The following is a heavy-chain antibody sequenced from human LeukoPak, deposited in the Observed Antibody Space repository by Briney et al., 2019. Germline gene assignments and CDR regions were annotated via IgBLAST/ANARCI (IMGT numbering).Heavy chain of an antibody. CDR2: ISAYNGNT. J-gene: IGHJ4*02. CDR1: GYTFTGYY. V-gene: IGHV1-18*04. Sequence: ASVKVSCKASGYTFTGYYMHWVRQAPGQGLEWMGWISAYNGNTNYAQKLQGRVTMTTDTSTSTAYMELRSLRSDDTAVYYCARAHYYDSSGYYYVEAFDYWGQGTLVTVSS. D-gene: IGHD3-22*01. CDR3: ARAHYYDSSGYYYVEAFDY.